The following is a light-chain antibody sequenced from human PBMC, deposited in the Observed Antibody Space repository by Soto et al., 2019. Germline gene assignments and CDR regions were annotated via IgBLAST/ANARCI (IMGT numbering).Light chain of an antibody. Sequence: LTQSPGHMPFSPGERATLSCRPSQSVSSNYLAWYQQKPGQAPRLLIYGASTRATGIPDRFTGSGSGTDFTLTINRVEPEDFTVYFCQQYAGSLRTFGHGSKV. CDR3: QQYAGSLRT. V-gene: IGKV3-20*01. CDR1: QSVSSNY. CDR2: GAS. J-gene: IGKJ1*01.